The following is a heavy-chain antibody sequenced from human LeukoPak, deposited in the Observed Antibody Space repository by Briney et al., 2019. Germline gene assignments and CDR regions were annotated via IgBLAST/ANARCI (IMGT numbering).Heavy chain of an antibody. V-gene: IGHV3-21*01. Sequence: GGSLRLSCAASGFTFSSYSMNWVRQAPGEGLEWVSSISSSSSYIYYADSVKGRFTISRDNAKNSLYLQMNSLRAEDTAVYYCARGQNDWFDPWGQGTLVTVSS. CDR3: ARGQNDWFDP. CDR2: ISSSSSYI. CDR1: GFTFSSYS. J-gene: IGHJ5*02.